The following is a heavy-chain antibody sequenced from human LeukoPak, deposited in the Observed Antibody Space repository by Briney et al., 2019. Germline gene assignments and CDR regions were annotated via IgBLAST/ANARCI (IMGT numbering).Heavy chain of an antibody. CDR1: GYTFTGYY. CDR3: ARDLSYVWGSYRYSTRFDP. J-gene: IGHJ5*02. V-gene: IGHV1-2*02. Sequence: ASVKVSCKASGYTFTGYYMHWVRQAPGQGLEWMGWINPNSGGTNYAQKFQGRVTMTRDTSISTAYMELSRLRSDDTAVYYCARDLSYVWGSYRYSTRFDPWGQGTLVTVS. D-gene: IGHD3-16*02. CDR2: INPNSGGT.